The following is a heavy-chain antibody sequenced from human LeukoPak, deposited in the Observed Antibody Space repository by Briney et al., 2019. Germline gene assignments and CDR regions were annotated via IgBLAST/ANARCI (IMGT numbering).Heavy chain of an antibody. V-gene: IGHV1-2*02. CDR3: ARALSTGYTDY. CDR1: GYTFTGYY. Sequence: ASVKVSCKASGYTFTGYYMHWVRQAPGQGLEWMGWINPNSGGTSYAQKFQGRVTMTRDTSTSTVYMELSSLRSEDTAVYYCARALSTGYTDYWGQGTLVTVSS. CDR2: INPNSGGT. J-gene: IGHJ4*02. D-gene: IGHD6-13*01.